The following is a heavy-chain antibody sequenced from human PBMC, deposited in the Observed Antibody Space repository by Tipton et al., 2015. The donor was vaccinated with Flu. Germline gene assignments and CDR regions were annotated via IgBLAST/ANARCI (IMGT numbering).Heavy chain of an antibody. CDR3: AKDTGTGPA. V-gene: IGHV3-30*02. CDR1: GFTFSNYG. J-gene: IGHJ5*02. CDR2: IRHYVTNT. Sequence: SGFTFSNYGLHWVRQAPGKRLEWVALIRHYVTNTYYVDSVRGRFTISRDNSRNTLYLQMNNLRGEDTAVYYCAKDTGTGPAWGQGTLVTVSS. D-gene: IGHD4-17*01.